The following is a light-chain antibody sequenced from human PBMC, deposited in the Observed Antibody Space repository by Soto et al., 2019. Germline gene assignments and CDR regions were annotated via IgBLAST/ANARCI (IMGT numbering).Light chain of an antibody. J-gene: IGKJ4*01. CDR2: DVS. V-gene: IGKV1-5*01. CDR1: QSISGC. CDR3: QQYDSYLT. Sequence: DIQMTQSPSTLSASVGDRVTITCRASQSISGCLAWYQQKPGKAPKFLIYDVSSLESGVPSRFSGSGSGTELTLMITGPQNAAFGTYYCQQYDSYLTFGGGTKVDIK.